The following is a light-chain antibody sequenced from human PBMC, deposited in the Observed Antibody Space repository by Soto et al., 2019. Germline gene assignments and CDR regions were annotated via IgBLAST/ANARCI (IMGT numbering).Light chain of an antibody. CDR2: GAS. Sequence: EILMTQSPATLSVSPGERATLSCRASQSVSSDLAWYHQKPGQAPRLLIYGASTRATGIPARFSGSGSGTEFTLTINSLQSEDFAVYYCQQYNTWPRTFGQGTKVEIK. J-gene: IGKJ1*01. CDR3: QQYNTWPRT. CDR1: QSVSSD. V-gene: IGKV3-15*01.